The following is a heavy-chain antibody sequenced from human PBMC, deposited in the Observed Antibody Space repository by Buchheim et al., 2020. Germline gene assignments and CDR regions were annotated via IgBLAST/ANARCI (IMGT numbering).Heavy chain of an antibody. CDR1: SGSISSSYW. CDR3: ARNYYFYGMDV. J-gene: IGHJ6*02. Sequence: QVQLQESGPGLVKPSGTLSLTCAVSSGSISSSYWWSWVRQPPGKVLEWIGEISQSGDTSYTPFLTSRVSMSLDNFKYTLSLNLNSVTAADTAVYYCARNYYFYGMDVWGQGTT. CDR2: ISQSGDT. V-gene: IGHV4-4*02.